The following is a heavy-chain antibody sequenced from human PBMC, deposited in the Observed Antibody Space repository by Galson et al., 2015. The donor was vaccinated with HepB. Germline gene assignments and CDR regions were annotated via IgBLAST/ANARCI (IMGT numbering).Heavy chain of an antibody. CDR1: GFTFYTYA. D-gene: IGHD3-22*01. Sequence: SLRLSCAASGFTFYTYAMNWVRQAPGKGLEWVSYISGTGTTVHYADSVKGRFTISRDNARNSLNLQVNSLRAEDTALYYCARPVDTTDYYSPFDYWGRGTVVTVSS. J-gene: IGHJ4*02. V-gene: IGHV3-48*01. CDR2: ISGTGTTV. CDR3: ARPVDTTDYYSPFDY.